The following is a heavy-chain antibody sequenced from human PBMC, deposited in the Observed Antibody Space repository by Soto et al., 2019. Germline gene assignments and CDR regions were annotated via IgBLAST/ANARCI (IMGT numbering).Heavy chain of an antibody. CDR2: ISYDGSNK. CDR1: GFTFSSYA. V-gene: IGHV3-30-3*01. Sequence: QVQLVESGGGVVQPGRSLRLSCAASGFTFSSYAMHWVRQAPGKGLEWVAVISYDGSNKYYADSVKGRFTISRDNSKNWLYLQMNSLRAEDAGVFYCARDPYWGGDCDSGTGAGWFDPWGQGTLVTVSS. CDR3: ARDPYWGGDCDSGTGAGWFDP. D-gene: IGHD2-21*02. J-gene: IGHJ5*02.